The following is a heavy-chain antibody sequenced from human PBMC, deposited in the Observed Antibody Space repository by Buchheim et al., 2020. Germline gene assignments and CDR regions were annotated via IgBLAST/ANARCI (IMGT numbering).Heavy chain of an antibody. J-gene: IGHJ6*02. CDR2: INPSGGST. V-gene: IGHV1-46*03. CDR3: ARDREYCSGGSCTPYYYYYGMDV. D-gene: IGHD2-15*01. CDR1: GYTFTSYY. Sequence: QVQLVQSGAEVKKPGASVKVSCKASGYTFTSYYMHWVRQAPGQGLEWMGIINPSGGSTSYAQKFQGRVTMTRDTSTSTVYMELSSLRSEDTAVYYCARDREYCSGGSCTPYYYYYGMDVWGQGTT.